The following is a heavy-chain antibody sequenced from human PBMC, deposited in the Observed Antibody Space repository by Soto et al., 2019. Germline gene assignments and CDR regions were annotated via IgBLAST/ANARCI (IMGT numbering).Heavy chain of an antibody. CDR1: GFTFSSNY. CDR2: IYSGGST. Sequence: XGALRLSCAASGFTFSSNYMSWVRQAPGKGLEWVSVIYSGGSTYYADSVKGRFTISRDNSKNTLYLQTNSLRAEDTAVYYCARVSTILGVVRYGMDVWGQGTTVTVSS. J-gene: IGHJ6*02. V-gene: IGHV3-53*01. D-gene: IGHD3-3*01. CDR3: ARVSTILGVVRYGMDV.